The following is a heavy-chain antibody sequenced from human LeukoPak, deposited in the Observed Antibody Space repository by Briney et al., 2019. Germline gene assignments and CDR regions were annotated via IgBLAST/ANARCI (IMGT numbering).Heavy chain of an antibody. CDR1: GFTFSSYS. Sequence: GGSLRLSCAASGFTFSSYSMNWVRQAPGKGLEWVSSISSSSSYIYYADSVKGRFTISRDNAKNSLYLQMNSLRAEDTAVYYCARARLRLGWFDPWGQGTLVTVSS. V-gene: IGHV3-21*01. CDR2: ISSSSSYI. J-gene: IGHJ5*02. CDR3: ARARLRLGWFDP. D-gene: IGHD5-12*01.